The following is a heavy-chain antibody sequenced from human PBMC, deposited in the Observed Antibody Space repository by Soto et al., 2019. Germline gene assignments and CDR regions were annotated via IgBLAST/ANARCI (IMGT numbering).Heavy chain of an antibody. J-gene: IGHJ4*02. CDR1: GGSMTGYF. D-gene: IGHD6-19*01. Sequence: QVQLQESGPGLVKPSETLSLTCTVSGGSMTGYFWTWIRQSAGKGLAWIGHVYNSGNTDYNPSLASRITMAVDTSKREVSLKVKSVTAAETAVYYCARTHWVSGTEYWGQGTLVTVSS. CDR2: VYNSGNT. V-gene: IGHV4-4*07. CDR3: ARTHWVSGTEY.